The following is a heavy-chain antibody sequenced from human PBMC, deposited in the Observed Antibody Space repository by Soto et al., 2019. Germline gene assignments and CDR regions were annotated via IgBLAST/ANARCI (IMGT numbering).Heavy chain of an antibody. Sequence: GGSLRLSCAASGFTFSSYAMSWVRQAPGKGLEWVSAISGSGGSTYYADSVKGRFTISRDNSKNTLYLQMNSLRAEDTAVYYCAIDRCWGCINLVHELDYRGQGSLVTVSS. CDR2: ISGSGGST. V-gene: IGHV3-23*01. CDR1: GFTFSSYA. D-gene: IGHD3-10*01. CDR3: AIDRCWGCINLVHELDY. J-gene: IGHJ4*02.